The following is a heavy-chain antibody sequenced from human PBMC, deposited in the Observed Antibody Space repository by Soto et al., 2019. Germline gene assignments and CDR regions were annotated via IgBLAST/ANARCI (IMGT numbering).Heavy chain of an antibody. J-gene: IGHJ3*02. V-gene: IGHV3-48*01. D-gene: IGHD3-3*01. CDR2: ISSSSSTI. Sequence: GGSLRLSCAASGFTFSSYSMNWFRQAPGKGLEWVSYISSSSSTIYYADSVKGRFTISRDNAKNSLYLQMNSLRAEDTAVYYCASLYDFWSGYFKHPYDAFDIWGQGTMVTVSS. CDR1: GFTFSSYS. CDR3: ASLYDFWSGYFKHPYDAFDI.